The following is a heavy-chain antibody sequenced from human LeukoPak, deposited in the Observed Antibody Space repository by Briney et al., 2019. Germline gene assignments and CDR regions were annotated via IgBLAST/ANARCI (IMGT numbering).Heavy chain of an antibody. V-gene: IGHV3-43*02. J-gene: IGHJ3*02. CDR3: AKEIDTLGTNAFDI. Sequence: GGSLRLSCAASGFRFDDFAMHWVRQSPGKGLEWVSLVSADGAKSYYAESVRGRFTISRDNSKNSLYLQMNTLRSEDTAVYYCAKEIDTLGTNAFDIWGHGTLVTVSS. CDR2: VSADGAKS. CDR1: GFRFDDFA. D-gene: IGHD2-15*01.